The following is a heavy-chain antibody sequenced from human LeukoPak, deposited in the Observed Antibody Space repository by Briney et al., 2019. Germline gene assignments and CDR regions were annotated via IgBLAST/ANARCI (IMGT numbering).Heavy chain of an antibody. V-gene: IGHV1-2*02. Sequence: ASVKVSCKASGYTFTGYYMHWVRQAPGQGLEWMGWINPNNGGTNYAQSFQGRVTLTRDTSISTAYMELVSLRSDDTAVYYCAKGEAVAGTDMTIFWGQGTLVTVSS. CDR2: INPNNGGT. CDR3: AKGEAVAGTDMTIF. D-gene: IGHD6-13*01. CDR1: GYTFTGYY. J-gene: IGHJ1*01.